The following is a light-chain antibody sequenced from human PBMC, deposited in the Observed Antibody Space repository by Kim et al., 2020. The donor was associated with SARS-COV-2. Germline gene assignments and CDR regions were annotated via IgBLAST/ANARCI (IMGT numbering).Light chain of an antibody. J-gene: IGKJ1*01. Sequence: SPRRRATLSCRASQMVSSCFFAWYQQKICQAPRLLIYGASYRATGIPDRFSGSGSGTDFTLTIDRLEPEDCAVYYCQQYGGSPRTFGQGTKVDIK. CDR1: QMVSSCF. V-gene: IGKV3-20*01. CDR3: QQYGGSPRT. CDR2: GAS.